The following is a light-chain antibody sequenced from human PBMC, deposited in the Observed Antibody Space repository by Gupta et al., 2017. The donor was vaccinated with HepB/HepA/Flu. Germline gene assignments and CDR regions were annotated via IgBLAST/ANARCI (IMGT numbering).Light chain of an antibody. J-gene: IGKJ2*02. CDR3: QQRSNWCI. CDR2: DTS. Sequence: EIVLTPSPATLSLSPGERTTLSCRASQSVSSYLAWYQQKPGQAPRLLIYDTSNRATGIPDRFSGSGSETDFTLTSSSREDEDFAVYYWQQRSNWCIFGQGTKMEIK. V-gene: IGKV3-11*01. CDR1: QSVSSY.